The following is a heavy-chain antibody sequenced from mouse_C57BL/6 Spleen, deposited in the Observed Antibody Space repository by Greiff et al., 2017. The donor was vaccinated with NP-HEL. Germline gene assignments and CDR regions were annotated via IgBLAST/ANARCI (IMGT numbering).Heavy chain of an antibody. CDR2: INPSTGGT. D-gene: IGHD2-1*01. V-gene: IGHV1-42*01. CDR3: ARWVTTSMDY. Sequence: EVQLQQSGPELVKPGASVKISCKASGYSFTGYYMNWVKQSPEKSLEWIGEINPSTGGTTYNQKFKAKATLTVDKSSSTAYMQLKSLPSEDSAVYFCARWVTTSMDYLGQGTSVTVSS. CDR1: GYSFTGYY. J-gene: IGHJ4*01.